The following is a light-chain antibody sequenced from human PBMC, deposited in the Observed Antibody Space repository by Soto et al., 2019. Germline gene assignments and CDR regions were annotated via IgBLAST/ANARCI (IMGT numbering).Light chain of an antibody. CDR3: QQYANSPLT. CDR2: GAS. J-gene: IGKJ4*01. Sequence: EIVLTQSPGTLSLSPGERATLSCRASQSVGNNFLAWYQQKPGQTPRLLVYGASSRATGIPDRFSGSGSGTDFTLTISRLEPEDFAVYYCQQYANSPLTFVGGTKVEI. V-gene: IGKV3-20*01. CDR1: QSVGNNF.